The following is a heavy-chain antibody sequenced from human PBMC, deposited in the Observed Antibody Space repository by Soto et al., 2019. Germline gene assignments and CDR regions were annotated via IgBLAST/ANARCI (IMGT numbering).Heavy chain of an antibody. J-gene: IGHJ4*02. V-gene: IGHV3-30-3*01. CDR2: ISYDGRNK. Sequence: QVQLVESGGGVVQPGRSLRLSCAASGFTFSSYAMHWVRQAPGKGLEWVVVISYDGRNKYYTDSVKGRFTISRDNSKKTLYLQMNSLRAEDTAVYFCAREAEALDYWGQGTLVTVSS. CDR3: AREAEALDY. D-gene: IGHD6-25*01. CDR1: GFTFSSYA.